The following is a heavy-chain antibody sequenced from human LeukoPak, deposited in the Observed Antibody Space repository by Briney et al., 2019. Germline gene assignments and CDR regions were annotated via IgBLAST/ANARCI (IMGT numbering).Heavy chain of an antibody. D-gene: IGHD4-11*01. CDR1: GGSISSYY. CDR2: IYTSGST. CDR3: ARGPLYSNYVDY. V-gene: IGHV4-4*07. J-gene: IGHJ4*02. Sequence: PSETLSLTCTVAGGSISSYYWSWLRQPAGKGLEWIGRIYTSGSTNYNPSLKSRVTMSVDTSKNQFSLKLSSVTAADTAVYYCARGPLYSNYVDYWGQGTLVTVSS.